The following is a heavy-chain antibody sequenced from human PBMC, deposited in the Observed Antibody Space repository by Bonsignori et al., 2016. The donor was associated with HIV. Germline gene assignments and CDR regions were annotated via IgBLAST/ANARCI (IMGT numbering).Heavy chain of an antibody. V-gene: IGHV4-61*02. D-gene: IGHD3-3*01. J-gene: IGHJ3*02. CDR3: ARGDVLRFLEWLPPDAFDI. Sequence: WIRQPPGKGLEWIGRIYTSGSTNYNPSLKSRVTISVDTSKNQFSLKLSSVTAADTAVYYCARGDVLRFLEWLPPDAFDIWGQGTMVTVSS. CDR2: IYTSGST.